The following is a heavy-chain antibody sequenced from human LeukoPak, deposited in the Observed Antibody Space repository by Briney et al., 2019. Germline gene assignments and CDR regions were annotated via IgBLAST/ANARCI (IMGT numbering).Heavy chain of an antibody. CDR2: IYYSGST. V-gene: IGHV4-30-4*08. J-gene: IGHJ4*02. Sequence: NSSETLSLTCTVSGGSISSGDYYWSWIRQLPGKGLEWIGYIYYSGSTYYNPSLKSRVTISVDTSKNQFSLKLSSVTAADTAVYYCARDRGEYSSFSSGATFDYWGQGTLVTVSS. CDR1: GGSISSGDYY. D-gene: IGHD6-6*01. CDR3: ARDRGEYSSFSSGATFDY.